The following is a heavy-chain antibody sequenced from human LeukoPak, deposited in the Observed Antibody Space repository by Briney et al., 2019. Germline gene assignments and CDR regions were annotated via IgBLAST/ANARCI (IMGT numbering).Heavy chain of an antibody. J-gene: IGHJ4*02. CDR3: ARGWGSFEN. D-gene: IGHD7-27*01. Sequence: GGSLRLSCAASGFSVSTDYMTWVRQAPGKGLEWVSTLYSGGNTYYADSVKGRFTISRDNSKNTLYLEMSSLRAEDTAMYSCARGWGSFENWGQGTLVAVSS. V-gene: IGHV3-53*01. CDR1: GFSVSTDY. CDR2: LYSGGNT.